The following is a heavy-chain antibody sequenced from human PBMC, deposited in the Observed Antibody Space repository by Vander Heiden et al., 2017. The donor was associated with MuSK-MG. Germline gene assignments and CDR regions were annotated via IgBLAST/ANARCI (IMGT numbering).Heavy chain of an antibody. D-gene: IGHD2-15*01. CDR3: AKEYCSGGSCLDAFDI. V-gene: IGHV3-23*01. J-gene: IGHJ3*02. Sequence: EVPLLESGGGLVQLGGSLRLFCAASRFAFRSYALRWVRQGPCKGLEWVSGITAGGGNTYYADYVKGRFTISRDKSKNRWYLNMNSLRAEDTAIYYCAKEYCSGGSCLDAFDIWCQGTMVTVSS. CDR2: ITAGGGNT. CDR1: RFAFRSYA.